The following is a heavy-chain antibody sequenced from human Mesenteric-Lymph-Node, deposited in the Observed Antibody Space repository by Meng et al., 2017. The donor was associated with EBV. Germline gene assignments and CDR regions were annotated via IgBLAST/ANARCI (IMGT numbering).Heavy chain of an antibody. V-gene: IGHV2-5*02. CDR2: IYWDDDR. CDR3: AFSRLGDYFDS. Sequence: QITLKEFGPTLVKPAQTVTLTCTFSGFSLTTRGVGVGWVRQPPGKALEWLALIYWDDDRRFTPSLKNRLTIAKDTSRDQVFLTLTDMDPVDTGTYYCAFSRLGDYFDSWGQGTLVTVSS. J-gene: IGHJ4*02. D-gene: IGHD3-10*01. CDR1: GFSLTTRGVG.